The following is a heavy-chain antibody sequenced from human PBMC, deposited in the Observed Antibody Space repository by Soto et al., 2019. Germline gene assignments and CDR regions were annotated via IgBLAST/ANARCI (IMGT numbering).Heavy chain of an antibody. CDR1: GGTFSSYA. D-gene: IGHD5-12*01. Sequence: QVQLVQSGAEVRQPASSVKVSCKTSGGTFSSYAISWVRQAPGQGLEWMGGIVPIVGTTTYAQKFQGRVTITADEATSTDYMQLRRLRSDDTAVYYCVRVVAIPGYPDHWGQGTLVTVSS. CDR3: VRVVAIPGYPDH. J-gene: IGHJ4*02. CDR2: IVPIVGTT. V-gene: IGHV1-69*12.